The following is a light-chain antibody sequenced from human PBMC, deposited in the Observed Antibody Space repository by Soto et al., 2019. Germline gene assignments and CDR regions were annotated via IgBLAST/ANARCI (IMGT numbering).Light chain of an antibody. CDR3: QNYDSLPIT. Sequence: EIALTQSQGTLSLSPGERATLSCRGSQSVSSSYLAWYQQKPGQPPRLLIYGASSRATGIPDRFSGRGSGTDFTLTISRLEPEDVAVFYCQNYDSLPITFGQGTRREIK. CDR1: QSVSSSY. CDR2: GAS. V-gene: IGKV3-20*01. J-gene: IGKJ5*01.